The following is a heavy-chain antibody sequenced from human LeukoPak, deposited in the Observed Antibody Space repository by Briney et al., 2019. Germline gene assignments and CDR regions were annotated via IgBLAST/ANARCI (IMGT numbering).Heavy chain of an antibody. CDR3: AKDRVGVAAAYNLRDFDY. Sequence: GGSLRLSCAASGFTFSSYAMSWVRQAPGKGLEWVSAISGSGGSTYYADSVKGRFTISRDNSKNTLYLQVNSLRAEDTAVYYCAKDRVGVAAAYNLRDFDYWGQGTLVTVSS. D-gene: IGHD2-15*01. CDR2: ISGSGGST. J-gene: IGHJ4*02. CDR1: GFTFSSYA. V-gene: IGHV3-23*01.